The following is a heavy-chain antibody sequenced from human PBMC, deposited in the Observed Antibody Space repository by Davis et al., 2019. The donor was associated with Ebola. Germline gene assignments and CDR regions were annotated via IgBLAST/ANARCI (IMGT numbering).Heavy chain of an antibody. CDR3: ARGSCSGGSCYVSILLAFDI. D-gene: IGHD2-15*01. CDR2: IKSKTDGGTT. CDR1: GFTFSNAW. V-gene: IGHV3-15*01. J-gene: IGHJ3*02. Sequence: GGSLRLSCAASGFTFSNAWMSWVRQAPGKGLEWVGRIKSKTDGGTTDYAAPVKGRFTISRDDSKNTLYLQMNSLKTEDTAVYYCARGSCSGGSCYVSILLAFDIWGQGTMVTVSS.